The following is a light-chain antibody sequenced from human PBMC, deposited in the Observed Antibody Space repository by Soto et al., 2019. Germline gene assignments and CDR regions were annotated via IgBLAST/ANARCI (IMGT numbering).Light chain of an antibody. V-gene: IGKV3-11*01. J-gene: IGKJ4*01. CDR1: QSVGSD. CDR3: QQRSNWPPLT. Sequence: EIVWPQSPATLSLSPLERATHSYRASQSVGSDLAWYQQKPGQAPRLLIYDASNRATGIPARFSGSGSGTDFTLTISSLEPEDFAVYYWQQRSNWPPLTFGGGTKGEIK. CDR2: DAS.